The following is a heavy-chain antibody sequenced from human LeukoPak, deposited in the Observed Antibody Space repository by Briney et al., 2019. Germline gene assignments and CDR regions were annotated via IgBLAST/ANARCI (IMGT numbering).Heavy chain of an antibody. J-gene: IGHJ3*02. Sequence: GGSLRLSCAASGFTFSSYWMHWVRHAPGKGLVWFSRINSDGSSTTYADSVKGRFAISRDNAKNTLFLQMNSLSPEDTAVYYCARDRSIEDAFDIWGQGTMVTVSS. CDR3: ARDRSIEDAFDI. D-gene: IGHD3-3*02. CDR2: INSDGSST. CDR1: GFTFSSYW. V-gene: IGHV3-74*03.